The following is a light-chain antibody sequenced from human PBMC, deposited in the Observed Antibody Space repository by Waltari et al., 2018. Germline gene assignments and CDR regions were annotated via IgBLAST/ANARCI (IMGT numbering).Light chain of an antibody. V-gene: IGKV3-20*01. CDR3: QKYDFLPAT. Sequence: EIVLTQSPGTLSLSPGERATLSCRASQGVGKYLAWYQQRPGQAPRLLLYHASIRATGIPDGFSGSGFGTDFSLTISRLEPEDFAVYYCQKYDFLPATFGQGTTVEMK. J-gene: IGKJ1*01. CDR2: HAS. CDR1: QGVGKY.